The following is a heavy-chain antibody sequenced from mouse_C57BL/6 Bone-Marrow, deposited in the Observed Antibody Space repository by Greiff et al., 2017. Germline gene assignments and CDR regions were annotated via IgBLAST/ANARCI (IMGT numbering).Heavy chain of an antibody. CDR1: GFNIKDDY. D-gene: IGHD2-3*01. Sequence: VQLQQSGAELVRPGASVKLSCTASGFNIKDDYIHWVKQRPEQGLEWIGWIDPEIGATEYASKFQGKATITSDNSSNTAYLQLSSLTSEDTAVYYCSSFDGNYFDFWGQGTPLTVAS. CDR3: SSFDGNYFDF. CDR2: IDPEIGAT. J-gene: IGHJ2*01. V-gene: IGHV14-4*01.